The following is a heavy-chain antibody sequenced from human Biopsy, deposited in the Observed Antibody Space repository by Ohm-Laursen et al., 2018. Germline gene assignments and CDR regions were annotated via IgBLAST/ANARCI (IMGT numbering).Heavy chain of an antibody. V-gene: IGHV3-21*01. J-gene: IGHJ4*02. Sequence: SLRLSCAASGFSFSIYSMNWVRQAPGKGLEWVSFISSSSSYIYYADSVKGRFTVSRDNARDSLYLQMNSLRAEDTAVYYCARDVRPVTIIAEGDFDYWGQGSLVTVS. D-gene: IGHD3-22*01. CDR1: GFSFSIYS. CDR2: ISSSSSYI. CDR3: ARDVRPVTIIAEGDFDY.